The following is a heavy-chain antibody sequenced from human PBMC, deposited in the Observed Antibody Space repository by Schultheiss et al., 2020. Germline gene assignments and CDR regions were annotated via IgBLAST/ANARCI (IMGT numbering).Heavy chain of an antibody. V-gene: IGHV3-52*01. CDR3: ARDRGFSSYDY. J-gene: IGHJ4*02. Sequence: GGSLRLSCAASGFTFSSSWMHWVCQAPEKGLEWVADIKCDGSEKYYVDSVKGRFTISRDNAKNSLYLQMSSLRVEDTAVYYCARDRGFSSYDYWGQGTLVTVSS. CDR2: IKCDGSEK. D-gene: IGHD1-14*01. CDR1: GFTFSSSW.